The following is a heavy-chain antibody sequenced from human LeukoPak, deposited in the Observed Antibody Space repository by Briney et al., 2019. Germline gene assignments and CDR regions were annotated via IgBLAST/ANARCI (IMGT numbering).Heavy chain of an antibody. D-gene: IGHD1-1*01. CDR2: IRNSDGMT. CDR3: AKGLERESRLDS. Sequence: GGSLRLSCAASGFTFSSYAMSWVRQAPGQGLEWVSGIRNSDGMTYYADSVRGRFTISTDNSKNTLYLQMNSLRAEDTALYYCAKGLERESRLDSWGQGTLVTVSS. V-gene: IGHV3-23*01. J-gene: IGHJ4*02. CDR1: GFTFSSYA.